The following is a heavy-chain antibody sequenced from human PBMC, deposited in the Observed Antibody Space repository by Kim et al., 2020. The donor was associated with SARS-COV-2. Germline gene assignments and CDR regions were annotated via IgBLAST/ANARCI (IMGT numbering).Heavy chain of an antibody. V-gene: IGHV4-61*01. D-gene: IGHD6-19*01. CDR2: IYYSGST. CDR1: GGSVSSGSYY. J-gene: IGHJ4*02. Sequence: SETLSLTCTVSGGSVSSGSYYWSWIRQPPGKGLEWIGYIYYSGSTNYNPSLKSRVTISVDTSKNQFSLKLSSVTAADTAVYYCAREAASSGWSPYYFDYWGQGTLGTVS. CDR3: AREAASSGWSPYYFDY.